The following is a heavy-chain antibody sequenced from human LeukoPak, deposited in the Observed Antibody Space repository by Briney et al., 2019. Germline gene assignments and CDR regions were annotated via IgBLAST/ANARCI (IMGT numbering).Heavy chain of an antibody. J-gene: IGHJ6*02. Sequence: SQTLSLTCTVSGGSISSGGYYWSWIRQHPGKGLEWIGSIYYSGSTYYNPSLKSRVTISVDTSKNQFSLKLSSVTAADTAVYYCASDIVATTTLYYYYGMDVWGQGTTVTVSS. CDR2: IYYSGST. D-gene: IGHD5-12*01. V-gene: IGHV4-31*03. CDR1: GGSISSGGYY. CDR3: ASDIVATTTLYYYYGMDV.